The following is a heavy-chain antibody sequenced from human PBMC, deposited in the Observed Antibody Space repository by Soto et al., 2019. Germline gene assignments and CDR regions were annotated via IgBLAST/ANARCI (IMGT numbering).Heavy chain of an antibody. CDR3: AKAWGGRYYYDSSGPTPPSAIDY. V-gene: IGHV3-23*01. CDR2: ISGSGGST. D-gene: IGHD3-22*01. J-gene: IGHJ4*02. CDR1: GFTFSSYA. Sequence: GGSLRLSCAASGFTFSSYAMSWVRQAPGKGLEWVSAISGSGGSTYYADSVKGRFTISRDNSKNTLYLQMNSLRAEDTAVYYCAKAWGGRYYYDSSGPTPPSAIDYWGQGTLVTVSS.